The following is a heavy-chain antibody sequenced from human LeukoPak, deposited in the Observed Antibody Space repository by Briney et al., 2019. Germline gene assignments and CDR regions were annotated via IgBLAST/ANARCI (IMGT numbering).Heavy chain of an antibody. CDR3: ARRLGGWFDP. J-gene: IGHJ5*02. V-gene: IGHV4-59*08. CDR2: NFYSGST. Sequence: SETLSLTCTVSGGSISSYYWRWLRQPPGKGLEGIGYNFYSGSTNHNPSLKSRVTMSVDTSQNQFSRELSSVAAAGTAVYYCARRLGGWFDPWGQGTLVTVSS. D-gene: IGHD3-16*01. CDR1: GGSISSYY.